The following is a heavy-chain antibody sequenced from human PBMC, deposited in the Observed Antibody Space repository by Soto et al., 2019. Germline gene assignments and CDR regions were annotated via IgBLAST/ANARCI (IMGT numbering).Heavy chain of an antibody. CDR2: ISGSGGST. V-gene: IGHV3-23*01. J-gene: IGHJ4*02. D-gene: IGHD3-22*01. CDR1: GFTFSSYA. CDR3: AKAPAYYDSSGYLDY. Sequence: LRLSCAASGFTFSSYAMSWVRQAPGKGLEWVSAISGSGGSTYYADSVKGRFTISRDNSKNTLYLQMNSLRAEDTAVYYCAKAPAYYDSSGYLDYWGQGTLVTVSS.